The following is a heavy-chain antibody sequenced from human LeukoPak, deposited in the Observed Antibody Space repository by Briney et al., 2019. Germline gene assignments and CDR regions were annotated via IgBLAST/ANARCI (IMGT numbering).Heavy chain of an antibody. CDR1: GGSISSYY. CDR2: IYTSGST. V-gene: IGHV4-4*07. CDR3: ARDPFSSGRDY. D-gene: IGHD6-19*01. J-gene: IGHJ4*02. Sequence: RASQTLSLTCTVSGGSISSYYWSWIRQPAGKGLEWIGRIYTSGSTNYNPSLKSRVTMSVDTSKNQFSLKLSSVTAADTAVYYCARDPFSSGRDYWGQGTLVTVSS.